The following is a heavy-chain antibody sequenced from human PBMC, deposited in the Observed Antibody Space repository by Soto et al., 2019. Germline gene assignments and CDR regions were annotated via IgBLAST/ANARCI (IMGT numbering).Heavy chain of an antibody. V-gene: IGHV4-31*03. Sequence: TLSLTCTVSGGSISSGGYYWILIRQHPGKGLEWIGYIYYSGSTYYNPSLKSRVTISVDTSKNQFSLKLSSVTAADTAVYYCARDRPYDFWNCYEHDAYDLWGQGTLFT. CDR1: GGSISSGGYY. CDR3: ARDRPYDFWNCYEHDAYDL. CDR2: IYYSGST. J-gene: IGHJ3*01. D-gene: IGHD3-3*01.